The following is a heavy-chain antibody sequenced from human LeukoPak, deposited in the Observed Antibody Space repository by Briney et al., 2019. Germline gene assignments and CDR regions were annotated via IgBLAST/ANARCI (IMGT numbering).Heavy chain of an antibody. J-gene: IGHJ4*02. CDR1: DYIFANYG. Sequence: ASVKVSCKASDYIFANYGFSWVRQAPGQGLEWMGWISADNHNTKYAQKFQDRVTMTDDRSTSTVYMELRSLRSDGTAVYYCARDRRGYSAYDGEGFDYWGQGTLVTVSS. CDR3: ARDRRGYSAYDGEGFDY. V-gene: IGHV1-18*04. CDR2: ISADNHNT. D-gene: IGHD5-12*01.